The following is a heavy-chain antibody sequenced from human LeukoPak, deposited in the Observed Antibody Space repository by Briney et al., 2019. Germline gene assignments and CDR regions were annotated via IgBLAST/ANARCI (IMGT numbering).Heavy chain of an antibody. J-gene: IGHJ3*02. V-gene: IGHV1-24*01. CDR2: LDPEDGEP. Sequence: ASVKVPCKVFGYTLTELYMHWVRQAPGKGLEWMGGLDPEDGEPIYAQKFLGRVIMTEDASTDTAYMEVSSLRSEDTAVYYCATTTFGGLIVRVDAFDIWGQGTMVTVSS. D-gene: IGHD3-16*02. CDR1: GYTLTELY. CDR3: ATTTFGGLIVRVDAFDI.